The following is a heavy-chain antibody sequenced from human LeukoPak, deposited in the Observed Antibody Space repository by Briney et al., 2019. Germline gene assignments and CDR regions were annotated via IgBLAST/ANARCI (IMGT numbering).Heavy chain of an antibody. J-gene: IGHJ4*02. Sequence: SETLSLTCTVSGGSIRSSSYYWGWIRQPPGKGLEWIGSIYYSDNTYYNPSLKSRVTISVDTSKNQFSLRLSSVTAADTAVYYCARRTSSGGLFDYWGQGTLVTVSS. CDR3: ARRTSSGGLFDY. CDR2: IYYSDNT. D-gene: IGHD3-10*01. CDR1: GGSIRSSSYY. V-gene: IGHV4-39*01.